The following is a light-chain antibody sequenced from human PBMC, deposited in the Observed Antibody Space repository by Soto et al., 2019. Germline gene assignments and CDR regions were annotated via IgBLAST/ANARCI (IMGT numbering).Light chain of an antibody. CDR2: KAS. CDR1: HTISRW. V-gene: IGKV1-5*03. J-gene: IGKJ1*01. CDR3: QQYNSG. Sequence: IQMTQSPSTLSASVGDTVTITCRASHTISRWMAWYQHKPGKAPKLLIYKASSLESGVPSRFNGSGSGTEFTLTISSLQPDDFATYYCQQYNSGFGQGTKVEVK.